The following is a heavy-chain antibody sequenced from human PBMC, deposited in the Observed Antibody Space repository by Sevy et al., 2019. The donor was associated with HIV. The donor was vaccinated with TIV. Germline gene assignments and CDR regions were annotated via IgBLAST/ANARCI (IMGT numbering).Heavy chain of an antibody. CDR3: ANMGPVQDSAGSGSYYRLLRNYYMDV. D-gene: IGHD3-10*01. CDR1: GFTFSSYA. J-gene: IGHJ6*03. Sequence: GGSLRLSCAASGFTFSSYAMSWVRQAPGKGLEWVSAISGSGGSTYYADSVKGRFTISRDNSKNTLYLQMNSLRAEDTVVYYCANMGPVQDSAGSGSYYRLLRNYYMDVWGKGTTVTVSS. CDR2: ISGSGGST. V-gene: IGHV3-23*01.